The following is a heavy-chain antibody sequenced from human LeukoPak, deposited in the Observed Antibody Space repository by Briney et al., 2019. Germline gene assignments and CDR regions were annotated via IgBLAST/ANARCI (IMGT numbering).Heavy chain of an antibody. Sequence: PSETLSLTCTVSGFSISSYYWSWIRQPPGKGLEWIGYIYYSGSTNYNPSLKSRVTISVDTSKNQFSLKLSSVTAADTAVYYCARDKVGRNWFDPWGQGTLVTVSS. V-gene: IGHV4-59*01. J-gene: IGHJ5*02. CDR2: IYYSGST. CDR3: ARDKVGRNWFDP. CDR1: GFSISSYY.